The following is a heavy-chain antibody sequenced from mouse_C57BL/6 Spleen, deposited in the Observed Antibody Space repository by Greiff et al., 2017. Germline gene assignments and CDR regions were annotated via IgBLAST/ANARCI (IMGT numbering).Heavy chain of an antibody. D-gene: IGHD1-1*01. J-gene: IGHJ2*01. V-gene: IGHV5-4*03. Sequence: EVMLVESGGGLLKPGGSLKLSCAASGFTFSSYAMSWVRQTQEKRLEWVATFSDGGSYTYYPDNVKGRFTISRENAKNNLYLQMSHLESEDTAMYYCARGSVTTVVRLYFDYWGQGTTLTVSS. CDR1: GFTFSSYA. CDR2: FSDGGSYT. CDR3: ARGSVTTVVRLYFDY.